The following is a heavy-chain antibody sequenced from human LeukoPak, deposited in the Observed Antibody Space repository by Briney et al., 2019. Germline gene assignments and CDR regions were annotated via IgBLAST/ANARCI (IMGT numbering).Heavy chain of an antibody. CDR1: GGSFSGYY. V-gene: IGHV4-34*01. Sequence: SETLSLTCAVSGGSFSGYYWSWLRQPPGKGLEWIGEINHSGSTNYNPSLKSRVTISVDTSKNQFSLKLSSVTAADTAVYYCARGGRQQLTPYYFDYWGQGTLVTVSS. D-gene: IGHD6-13*01. J-gene: IGHJ4*02. CDR2: INHSGST. CDR3: ARGGRQQLTPYYFDY.